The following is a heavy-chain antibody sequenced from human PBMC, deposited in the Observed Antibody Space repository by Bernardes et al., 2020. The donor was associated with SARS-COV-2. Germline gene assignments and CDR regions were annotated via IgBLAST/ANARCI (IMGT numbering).Heavy chain of an antibody. D-gene: IGHD3-9*01. CDR1: GFTFSSYA. CDR3: AKDGTRYDILTGYDY. CDR2: ISGSVGTT. Sequence: GGSLRLSCVASGFTFSSYAMNWVRQVPGKRLEWVSSISGSVGTTFYAESVKGRFTISRDNSKNTLYLQMKSLSADDTAIYYCAKDGTRYDILTGYDYWGQGTLVTVSS. J-gene: IGHJ4*02. V-gene: IGHV3-23*01.